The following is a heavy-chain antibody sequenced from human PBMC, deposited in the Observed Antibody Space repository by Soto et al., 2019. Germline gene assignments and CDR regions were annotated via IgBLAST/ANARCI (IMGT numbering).Heavy chain of an antibody. J-gene: IGHJ5*02. CDR2: ISYSGNT. CDR1: GASITTYY. V-gene: IGHV4-59*01. Sequence: SETLSLTCSVSGASITTYYWSWIRQPPGKGLEWIGSISYSGNTKYNPSLESRVMISLDTSKNQFSLRLTSVTAADTALYYCARDWDSSGLFDPWGQGALVTVSS. CDR3: ARDWDSSGLFDP. D-gene: IGHD3-10*01.